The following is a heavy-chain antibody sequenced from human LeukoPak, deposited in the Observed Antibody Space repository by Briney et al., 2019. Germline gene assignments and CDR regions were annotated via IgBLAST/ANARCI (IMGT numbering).Heavy chain of an antibody. CDR3: ARGEGGIAATPEDY. CDR2: IYSGGST. J-gene: IGHJ4*02. D-gene: IGHD6-13*01. CDR1: GFTVSSNY. Sequence: GGSLRLSCAASGFTVSSNYMSWVRQAPGKGPEWVSVIYSGGSTYYADSVKGRFTVSRDNSKNTPFLQMNSLRAEDTAVYYCARGEGGIAATPEDYWGQGTLVTVSS. V-gene: IGHV3-53*01.